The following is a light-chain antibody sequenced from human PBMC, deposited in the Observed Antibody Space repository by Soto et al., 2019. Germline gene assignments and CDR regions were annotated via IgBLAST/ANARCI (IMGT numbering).Light chain of an antibody. CDR1: RSVGNNY. CDR3: QQYAYSPLK. Sequence: EIVLTQSPGTLSLSPGERATLSCRASRSVGNNYLAWYQQRPGQAPNLLIYDASSRATGIPDRISGSGSGTDFTLTITRLEPEDSAMYYCQQYAYSPLKVGGGTKVDIK. J-gene: IGKJ4*01. V-gene: IGKV3-20*01. CDR2: DAS.